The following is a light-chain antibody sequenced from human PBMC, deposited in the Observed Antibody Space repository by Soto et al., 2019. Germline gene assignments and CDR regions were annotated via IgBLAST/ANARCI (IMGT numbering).Light chain of an antibody. J-gene: IGKJ5*01. CDR2: GAF. CDR3: QQRNIWPPVT. V-gene: IGKV3-11*01. Sequence: DMVLTQSPATLSLTPGERATLSCRASPSVANFVAWYQQKPGQAPRLLIYGAFNRATGIPARFSGSGSGTDFTLTISSLEPEDSAVYYCQQRNIWPPVTFGHGTRLEIK. CDR1: PSVANF.